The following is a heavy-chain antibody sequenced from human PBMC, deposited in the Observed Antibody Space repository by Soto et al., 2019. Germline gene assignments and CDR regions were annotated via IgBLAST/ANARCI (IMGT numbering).Heavy chain of an antibody. J-gene: IGHJ4*02. CDR3: GRGFDSAI. CDR1: GFTFSSYW. CDR2: IKQDGSEE. D-gene: IGHD3-9*01. Sequence: GGSLRLSCAASGFTFSSYWMSWVRQARGKGLEWVANIKQDGSEEYDVDAVKGRCTISRDNARNAVCLQMNSLRAEDTAVYYCGRGFDSAIWGQGTLVSVSS. V-gene: IGHV3-7*01.